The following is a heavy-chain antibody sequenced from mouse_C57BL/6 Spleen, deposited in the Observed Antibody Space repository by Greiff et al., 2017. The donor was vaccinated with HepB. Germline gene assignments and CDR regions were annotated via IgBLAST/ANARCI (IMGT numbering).Heavy chain of an antibody. D-gene: IGHD3-2*02. Sequence: VQLQQPGAELVMPGASVKLSCKASGYTFTSYWMHWVKQRPGQGLEWIGEIDPSDSYTNYNQKFKGKSTLTVDKSSSTAYMQLNSLTSEASAVYYCARNRLYFDYWGQGTTLTVSS. V-gene: IGHV1-69*01. CDR1: GYTFTSYW. CDR3: ARNRLYFDY. CDR2: IDPSDSYT. J-gene: IGHJ2*01.